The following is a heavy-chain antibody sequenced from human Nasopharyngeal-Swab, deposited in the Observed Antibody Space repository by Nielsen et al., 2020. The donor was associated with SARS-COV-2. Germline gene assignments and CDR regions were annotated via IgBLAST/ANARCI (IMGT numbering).Heavy chain of an antibody. J-gene: IGHJ4*02. CDR2: ISGDSDST. CDR3: ARVYSGSYWGHFDY. D-gene: IGHD1-26*01. Sequence: GGSLRLSCAASGFTFSNFAMSWVRQAPGKGLEWVSVISGDSDSTYYTDSVRGRFTISRDNSKNTLYLQMNSLRAEDTAVYYCARVYSGSYWGHFDYWGQGTLVTVSS. CDR1: GFTFSNFA. V-gene: IGHV3-23*01.